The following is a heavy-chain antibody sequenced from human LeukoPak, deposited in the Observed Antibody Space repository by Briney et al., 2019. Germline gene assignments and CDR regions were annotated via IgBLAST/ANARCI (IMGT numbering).Heavy chain of an antibody. CDR2: TYPGDSDT. J-gene: IGHJ4*02. CDR1: GYSFTTYW. Sequence: GESLKISCKGSGYSFTTYWIGWVRQMPGKGLEWMGITYPGDSDTRYSPSFQGQVTISADKSINTAYLQWSSLKASDTAMYYYARPSSGWYDYFDYWGQGTLVTVSS. CDR3: ARPSSGWYDYFDY. V-gene: IGHV5-51*01. D-gene: IGHD6-19*01.